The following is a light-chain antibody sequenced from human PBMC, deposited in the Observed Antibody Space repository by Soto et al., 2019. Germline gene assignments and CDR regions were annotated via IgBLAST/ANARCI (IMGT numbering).Light chain of an antibody. J-gene: IGKJ5*01. CDR3: QQYESLPLT. Sequence: DIQMTQSPSSLSASVGDRVTITCQASQDINKNLIWYQQKPGKAPKLLIYDASDLETGVPSRFSGSGSGTGFTFTISSLQPEDCATYYCQQYESLPLTFGQGTRLDIK. CDR1: QDINKN. V-gene: IGKV1-33*01. CDR2: DAS.